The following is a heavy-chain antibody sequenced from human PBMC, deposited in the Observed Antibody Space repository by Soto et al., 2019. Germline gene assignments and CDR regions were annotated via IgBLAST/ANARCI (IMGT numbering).Heavy chain of an antibody. CDR2: ITASTDRT. CDR1: GFTFRSYG. Sequence: GGSLRLSCAASGFTFRSYGMSWVRQAPGKGLEWVSTITASTDRTYYADSVTGRFTISRDNSKKTLYLQMSRLRAEDTAVYYCANAAWVTPKQQFDYWGQGTLVTVSS. D-gene: IGHD4-4*01. CDR3: ANAAWVTPKQQFDY. J-gene: IGHJ4*02. V-gene: IGHV3-23*01.